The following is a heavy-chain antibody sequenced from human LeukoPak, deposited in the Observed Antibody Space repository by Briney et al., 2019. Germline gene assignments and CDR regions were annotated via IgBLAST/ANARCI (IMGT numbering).Heavy chain of an antibody. CDR2: INPSGGSR. D-gene: IGHD6-19*01. CDR1: GYTFTRYY. V-gene: IGHV1-46*01. J-gene: IGHJ4*02. CDR3: ARDRARGESSGLLDY. Sequence: ASVKVSCKASGYTFTRYYMHWVRQAPGQGLEWMGIINPSGGSRSCAQKFQGRVTMARDTSTSTVYMELSSLRSEDTAVYYCARDRARGESSGLLDYWGQGTLVTVSS.